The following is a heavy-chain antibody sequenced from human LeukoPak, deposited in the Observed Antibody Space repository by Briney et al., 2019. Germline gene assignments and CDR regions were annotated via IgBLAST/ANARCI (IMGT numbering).Heavy chain of an antibody. Sequence: SETLSLTCTVSGGPISSSSYYWGWIRQPPGKGLEWIGSIYYSGSTYYNPSLKSRVTISVDTSKNQFSLKLSSVTAADTAVYYCARVSTYYYDSSGYYGAAFDIWGQGTMVTVSS. V-gene: IGHV4-39*07. CDR2: IYYSGST. D-gene: IGHD3-22*01. J-gene: IGHJ3*02. CDR1: GGPISSSSYY. CDR3: ARVSTYYYDSSGYYGAAFDI.